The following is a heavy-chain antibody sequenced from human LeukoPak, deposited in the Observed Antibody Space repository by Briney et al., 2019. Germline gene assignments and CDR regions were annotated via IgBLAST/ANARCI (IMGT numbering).Heavy chain of an antibody. Sequence: PGGSLRLSCTVSGFTVSSNSMSWVRQAPGKGLEWVSFIYSAGNTHYSDSVKGRFTISRDNAKNSLYLQMNSLRAEDTAVYYCARWFLGATPVFDYWGQGTLVTVSS. CDR1: GFTVSSNS. CDR2: IYSAGNT. V-gene: IGHV3-53*01. J-gene: IGHJ4*02. CDR3: ARWFLGATPVFDY. D-gene: IGHD1-26*01.